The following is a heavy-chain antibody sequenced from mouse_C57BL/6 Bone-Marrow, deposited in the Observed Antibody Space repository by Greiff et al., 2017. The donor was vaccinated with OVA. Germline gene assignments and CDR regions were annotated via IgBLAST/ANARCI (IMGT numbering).Heavy chain of an antibody. Sequence: QVHVKQSGAELVKPGASVKLSCKASGYAFTSYWMHWVKQRPGQGLEWIGMIHPNSGSTNYNEKFKSKATLTVDKSSSTAYMQLSSLTSEDSAVYYCARPPYYGSSGGFADWGQGTLVTVSA. D-gene: IGHD1-1*01. CDR3: ARPPYYGSSGGFAD. CDR2: IHPNSGST. CDR1: GYAFTSYW. J-gene: IGHJ3*01. V-gene: IGHV1-64*01.